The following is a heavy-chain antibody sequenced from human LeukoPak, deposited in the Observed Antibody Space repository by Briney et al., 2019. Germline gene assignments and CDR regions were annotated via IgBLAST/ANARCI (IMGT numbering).Heavy chain of an antibody. Sequence: GGSLRLSCAASGFTFSSYAMHWVRQAPGKGLEWVAVISYDGSNKYYADSVKGRFTISRDNSKNTLYLQMNSLRAEDTAVYYCARDRGELLEGIAFDYWGQGTLVTVSS. V-gene: IGHV3-30-3*01. CDR3: ARDRGELLEGIAFDY. J-gene: IGHJ4*02. CDR1: GFTFSSYA. CDR2: ISYDGSNK. D-gene: IGHD1-26*01.